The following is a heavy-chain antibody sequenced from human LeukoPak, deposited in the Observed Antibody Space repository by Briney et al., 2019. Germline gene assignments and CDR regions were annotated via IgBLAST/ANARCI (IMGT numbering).Heavy chain of an antibody. CDR2: INHSGST. Sequence: SETLSLTCAVYGGSFSGYYWSWIRQPPGKGLEWIGEINHSGSTNYNPSLESRVTISVDTSKNQFSLKLSSVTAADTAVYHCARGGGFGELLRFYDYWGQGTLVTVSS. CDR1: GGSFSGYY. CDR3: ARGGGFGELLRFYDY. V-gene: IGHV4-34*01. J-gene: IGHJ4*02. D-gene: IGHD3-10*01.